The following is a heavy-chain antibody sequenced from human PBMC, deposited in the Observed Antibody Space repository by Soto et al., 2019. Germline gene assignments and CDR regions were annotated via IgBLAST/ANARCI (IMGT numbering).Heavy chain of an antibody. J-gene: IGHJ4*02. Sequence: ASVKVSCKASGYTFTSYTMHWVRQAPGQRLEWMGWINAGNGNTKFSQKFQGRVTITRDTSASTAYMELSSLRSEDTAVYYCARGERYYYDSSGYFGFDYWGQGTLVTVSS. CDR1: GYTFTSYT. V-gene: IGHV1-3*01. CDR3: ARGERYYYDSSGYFGFDY. D-gene: IGHD3-22*01. CDR2: INAGNGNT.